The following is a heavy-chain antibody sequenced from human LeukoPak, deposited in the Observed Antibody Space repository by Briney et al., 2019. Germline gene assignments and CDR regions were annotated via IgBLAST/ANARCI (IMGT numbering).Heavy chain of an antibody. CDR3: ATGYGSGSYYFY. CDR1: EFTFSSYS. CDR2: ISSSSTYI. V-gene: IGHV3-21*01. J-gene: IGHJ4*02. Sequence: GGSLRLSCAASEFTFSSYSMNWVRQAPGKGLEWVSSISSSSTYIYYADSVKGRFTISRDNAKNSLYLQMNSLRAEDTAVYYCATGYGSGSYYFYWGQGTLVTVSS. D-gene: IGHD3-10*01.